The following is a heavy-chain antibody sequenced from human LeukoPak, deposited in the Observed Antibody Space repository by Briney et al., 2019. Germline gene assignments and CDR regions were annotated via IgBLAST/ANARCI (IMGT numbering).Heavy chain of an antibody. CDR1: GFTFSSYA. V-gene: IGHV3-23*01. CDR2: ISGSGGTT. J-gene: IGHJ4*02. CDR3: AKEKYTYSSGPFDY. Sequence: GGSLRLSCAASGFTFSSYAMSWVRQAPGKGLEWVSVISGSGGTTYYADSVKGRFTISRDNAKNSLYLQMNSLRAEDTAVYYCAKEKYTYSSGPFDYWGQGTLVTVSS. D-gene: IGHD6-25*01.